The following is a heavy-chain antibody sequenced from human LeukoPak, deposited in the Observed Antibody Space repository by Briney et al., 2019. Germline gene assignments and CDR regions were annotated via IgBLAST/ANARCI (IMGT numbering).Heavy chain of an antibody. CDR1: GFTFSSYA. CDR2: ISGSGGST. Sequence: PGGSLRLSCAASGFTFSSYAMSWVRQAPGKGLEWVSAISGSGGSTYYADSVKGRFTISRDNSKNTVYLQMNSLRAEDTAVYYCAKDPRVATIEIFDYWGQGTLVTVSS. D-gene: IGHD5-12*01. V-gene: IGHV3-23*01. CDR3: AKDPRVATIEIFDY. J-gene: IGHJ4*02.